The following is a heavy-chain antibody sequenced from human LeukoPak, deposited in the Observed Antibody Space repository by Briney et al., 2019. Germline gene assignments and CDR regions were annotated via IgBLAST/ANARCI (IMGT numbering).Heavy chain of an antibody. D-gene: IGHD3-22*01. J-gene: IGHJ4*02. V-gene: IGHV4-34*01. CDR2: INHSGST. CDR1: GFTFSSYA. CDR3: ARGQRITMTD. Sequence: GSLRLSCAASGFTFSSYAMSWVRQPPGKGLEWIGEINHSGSTNYNPSLKSRVAISVDTSGNQFSLRLSSVTAADTAVYYCARGQRITMTDWGQGTLVTVSS.